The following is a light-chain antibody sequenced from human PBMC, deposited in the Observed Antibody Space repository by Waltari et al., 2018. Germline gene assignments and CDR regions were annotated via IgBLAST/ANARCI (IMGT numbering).Light chain of an antibody. CDR2: GAS. CDR1: QGVASY. J-gene: IGKJ2*01. Sequence: DIQMTQSPSSLSASVGDTVTITCRASQGVASYLAWYQQQPGQPPQVLVYGASILQSGVPGRFRGSGSGTDFSLTINCLQAEDVATYYCQRYPAAPYPFGQGTKVEIK. CDR3: QRYPAAPYP. V-gene: IGKV1-27*01.